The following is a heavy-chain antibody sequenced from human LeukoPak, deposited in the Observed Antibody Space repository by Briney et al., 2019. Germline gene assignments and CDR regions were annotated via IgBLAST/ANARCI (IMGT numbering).Heavy chain of an antibody. CDR3: ARDYLNYYDTMSYYYYYMDV. D-gene: IGHD3-22*01. V-gene: IGHV3-48*04. Sequence: GGSLRLSCAASGFTFSSYSMNWVRQAPGKGLEWVSYISSGSSTKYYADSVKGRFTISRDNAKNSLYLQMNSLRAEDTAVYYCARDYLNYYDTMSYYYYYMDVWGKGTTVTVSS. CDR1: GFTFSSYS. CDR2: ISSGSSTK. J-gene: IGHJ6*03.